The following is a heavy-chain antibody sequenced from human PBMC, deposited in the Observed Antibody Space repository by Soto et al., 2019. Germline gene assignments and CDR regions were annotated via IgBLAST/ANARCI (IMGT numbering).Heavy chain of an antibody. J-gene: IGHJ6*02. CDR3: ARRRATASPYYSYNLAV. Sequence: SETLSLTCTVSGSSIRSSGYYWGWIRQPPGKRLEWIGSLYYGGRTYYNQSLKSRVTISVDASRNQFSLQLSSVTVADTALYFCARRRATASPYYSYNLAVWGQGTTVTVSS. V-gene: IGHV4-39*01. CDR1: GSSIRSSGYY. D-gene: IGHD1-1*01. CDR2: LYYGGRT.